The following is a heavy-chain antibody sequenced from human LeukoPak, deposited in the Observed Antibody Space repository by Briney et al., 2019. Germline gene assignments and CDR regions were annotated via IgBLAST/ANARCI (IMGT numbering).Heavy chain of an antibody. D-gene: IGHD1-1*01. J-gene: IGHJ3*02. CDR2: IIPILGIA. V-gene: IGHV1-69*04. CDR3: ARGLGTGLGAFDI. Sequence: GASVKVSCKASGGTFSSYAISWVRQAPGQGLEWMGRIIPILGIANYAQKFQGRVTITADKSTSTAYMELRSLRSEDTAVYYCARGLGTGLGAFDIWGQGTMVTVSS. CDR1: GGTFSSYA.